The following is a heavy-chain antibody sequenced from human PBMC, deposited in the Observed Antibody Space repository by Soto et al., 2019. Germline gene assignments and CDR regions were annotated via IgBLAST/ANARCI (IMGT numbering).Heavy chain of an antibody. CDR1: GYTFTSYG. V-gene: IGHV1-18*01. Sequence: ASVKVSCKASGYTFTSYGISWVRQAPGQGLEWMGWISAYNGNTNYAQKLQGRVTMTTDTSTSTAFMELRSLRSDDTAEYYWATPPGSWGIKGGPLDYWGQGTLVTVSS. CDR3: ATPPGSWGIKGGPLDY. D-gene: IGHD3-16*01. J-gene: IGHJ4*02. CDR2: ISAYNGNT.